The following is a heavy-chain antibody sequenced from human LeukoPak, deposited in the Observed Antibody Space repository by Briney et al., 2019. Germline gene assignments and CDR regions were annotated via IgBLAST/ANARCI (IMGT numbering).Heavy chain of an antibody. CDR2: ISSSSYI. CDR3: ARSYSSGRDYFDY. Sequence: GGSLRLSCAASGFTFSSYSMNWVRQAPGKGLEWVSSISSSSYIYYADSVKGRFTISRDNAKNSLYLQMNSLRAEDTAVYYCARSYSSGRDYFDYWGQGTLVTVSS. V-gene: IGHV3-21*01. D-gene: IGHD6-19*01. J-gene: IGHJ4*02. CDR1: GFTFSSYS.